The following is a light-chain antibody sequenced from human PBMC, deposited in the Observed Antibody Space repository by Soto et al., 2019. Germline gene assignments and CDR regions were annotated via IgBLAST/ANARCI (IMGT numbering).Light chain of an antibody. V-gene: IGKV3-20*01. J-gene: IGKJ2*01. CDR1: QSVISDY. CDR3: QQYGSSPYT. Sequence: ETVLTQSPGTLSLSPGETATLSCRASQSVISDYLAWYQQKPDQAPRLVIYGASGRAAGIPDRFNGSGSGTDFTLTISRLEPEDFAVYYCQQYGSSPYTFGLGTKLEIK. CDR2: GAS.